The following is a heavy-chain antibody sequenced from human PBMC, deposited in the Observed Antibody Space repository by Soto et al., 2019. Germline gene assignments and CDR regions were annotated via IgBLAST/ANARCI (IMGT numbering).Heavy chain of an antibody. CDR2: ISYDGSNK. CDR3: ARDSSGEQWLVGRGNWFDP. D-gene: IGHD6-19*01. J-gene: IGHJ5*02. V-gene: IGHV3-30-3*01. CDR1: GFTFTAFA. Sequence: GGSLRLSCAVSGFTFTAFAIHWVRQAPGKGLEWVAVISYDGSNKYYADSVKGRFTISRDDSKNTLYLQMNSLRAEDTAVYYCARDSSGEQWLVGRGNWFDPWGQGTLVTVSS.